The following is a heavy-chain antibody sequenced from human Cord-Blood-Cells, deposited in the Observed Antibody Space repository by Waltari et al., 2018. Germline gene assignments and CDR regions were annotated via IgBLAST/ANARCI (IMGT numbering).Heavy chain of an antibody. D-gene: IGHD2-2*01. CDR1: GYTFTGYY. CDR2: INPNRGGT. J-gene: IGHJ3*02. Sequence: QVQLVQSGAEVKKPGASAKVSCKASGYTFTGYYMHWVRQAPGQGLEWMGRINPNRGGTNLGQTFHGRVTMTRETSISTAYVELRRLRSDDTVVYYWARASTISYAFDIWAQVTMVTVSS. CDR3: ARASTISYAFDI. V-gene: IGHV1-2*05.